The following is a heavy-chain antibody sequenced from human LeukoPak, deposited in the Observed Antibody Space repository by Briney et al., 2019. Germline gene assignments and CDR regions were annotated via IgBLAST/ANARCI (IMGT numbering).Heavy chain of an antibody. J-gene: IGHJ5*02. D-gene: IGHD2-15*01. CDR2: MNPNSGNT. V-gene: IGHV1-8*03. CDR3: ARGPLLGNWFDP. CDR1: GYTFTSYD. Sequence: GASVKVSCKASGYTFTSYDINWVRQATGQGLEWMGWMNPNSGNTGYAQKFQGRVTITRNTSISTAYMELSSLRSEDTAVYYCARGPLLGNWFDPWGQGTLVTVSS.